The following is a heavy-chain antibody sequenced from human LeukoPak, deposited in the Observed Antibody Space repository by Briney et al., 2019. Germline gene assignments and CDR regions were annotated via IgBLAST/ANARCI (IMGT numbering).Heavy chain of an antibody. CDR3: ARLWRSSGSPTAFDI. Sequence: SETLSLTCTVSGGSISSYYWSWIRLPPGKGLEWIGFISTSGSTIHNPSLKSRVTIAVDTSKNQFSLRLSSVAVADTAVYYCARLWRSSGSPTAFDIWGQGTMVTVSS. D-gene: IGHD1-26*01. V-gene: IGHV4-4*09. J-gene: IGHJ3*02. CDR1: GGSISSYY. CDR2: ISTSGST.